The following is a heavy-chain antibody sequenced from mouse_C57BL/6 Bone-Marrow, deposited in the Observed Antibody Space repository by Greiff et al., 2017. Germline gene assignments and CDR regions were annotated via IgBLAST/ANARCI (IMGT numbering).Heavy chain of an antibody. V-gene: IGHV1-53*01. CDR3: ARWDYGRRN. CDR2: INPSIGGT. J-gene: IGHJ3*01. D-gene: IGHD1-1*01. CDR1: GYTFTSYW. Sequence: QVQLKQPGTELVKPGASVKLSCKASGYTFTSYWMHWVKQRPGQGLAWIGNINPSIGGTTSNERFKSKAPLTVDKSASTAYMQLSRLTSEDSAVYYCARWDYGRRNWGQGTLVSVSA.